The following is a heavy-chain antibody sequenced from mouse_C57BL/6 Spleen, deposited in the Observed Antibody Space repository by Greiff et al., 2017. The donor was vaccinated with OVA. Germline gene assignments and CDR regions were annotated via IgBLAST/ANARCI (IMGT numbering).Heavy chain of an antibody. CDR1: GFSFNTYA. D-gene: IGHD2-3*01. J-gene: IGHJ4*01. CDR3: VRQYDGYGNYAMDY. CDR2: IRSKSNNYAT. Sequence: EVQLVESGGGLVQPKGSLKLSCAASGFSFNTYAMNWVRQAPGKGLEWVARIRSKSNNYATYYADSVKDRFTISRDDSESMLYLQMNNLKTEDTAMYYCVRQYDGYGNYAMDYWGQGTSVTVSS. V-gene: IGHV10-1*01.